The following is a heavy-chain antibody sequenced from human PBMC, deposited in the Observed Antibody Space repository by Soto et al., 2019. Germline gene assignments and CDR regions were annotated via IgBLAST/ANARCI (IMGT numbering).Heavy chain of an antibody. CDR2: IIPIFGTA. J-gene: IGHJ6*02. Sequence: SVKVSCKASGGTFSSYAISWARQAPGQGLEWMGGIIPIFGTANYAQKFQGRVTITADESTSTAYMELSSLRSEDTAVYYCARVLLYYYGSGSYHYYYYGMDVWGQGTTVTVSS. V-gene: IGHV1-69*13. CDR1: GGTFSSYA. D-gene: IGHD3-10*01. CDR3: ARVLLYYYGSGSYHYYYYGMDV.